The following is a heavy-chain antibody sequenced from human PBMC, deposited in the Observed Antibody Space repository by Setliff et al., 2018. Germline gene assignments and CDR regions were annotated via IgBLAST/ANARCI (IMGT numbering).Heavy chain of an antibody. J-gene: IGHJ4*02. CDR2: IYPGDSDT. CDR1: GYSFATYW. D-gene: IGHD6-13*01. Sequence: PGESLKISCKASGYSFATYWIGWVRQMPGKGLEWMGIIYPGDSDTKYSPSFQGQVTFSVDKSISTVYLQWSSLKASDTAMYYCARALASAGTVYFDYWGQGTLVTVSS. CDR3: ARALASAGTVYFDY. V-gene: IGHV5-51*01.